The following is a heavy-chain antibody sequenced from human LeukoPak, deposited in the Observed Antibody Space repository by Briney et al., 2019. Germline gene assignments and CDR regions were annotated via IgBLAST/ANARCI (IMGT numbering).Heavy chain of an antibody. CDR3: AKVPRGAIAAAGTCFDY. CDR2: ISGSGGST. D-gene: IGHD6-13*01. V-gene: IGHV3-23*01. Sequence: PGGSLRLSCAASGFTFSSYAMSWVRQAPGKGLEWVSAISGSGGSTYYADSVKGRFTISRDNSKNTLYLQMNSLRAEDTAVYYCAKVPRGAIAAAGTCFDYWGQGTLVTVSS. CDR1: GFTFSSYA. J-gene: IGHJ4*02.